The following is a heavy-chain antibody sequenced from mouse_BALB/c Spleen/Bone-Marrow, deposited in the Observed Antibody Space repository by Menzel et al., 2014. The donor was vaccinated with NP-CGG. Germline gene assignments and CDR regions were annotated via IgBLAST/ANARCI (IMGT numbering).Heavy chain of an antibody. Sequence: EVQLQQSGGGLVQPGGSRKLSCAASGFTFSSFGMHWVRQAPEKGLEWVAYISTGSSTIYYADTVKGRFTISRDNPKNTLFLQMTSLRSEDTAMYYCARSGRDYAMDFWGQGTSVTVSS. CDR1: GFTFSSFG. CDR3: ARSGRDYAMDF. CDR2: ISTGSSTI. J-gene: IGHJ4*01. V-gene: IGHV5-17*02. D-gene: IGHD3-1*01.